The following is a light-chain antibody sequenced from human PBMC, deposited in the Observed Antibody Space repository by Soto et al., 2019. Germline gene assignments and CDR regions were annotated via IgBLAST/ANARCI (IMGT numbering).Light chain of an antibody. J-gene: IGLJ1*01. Sequence: QSVLTQPASMSGSPGQSITISCTGTSSDVGSYNLVSWYQQFPDKAPKLIIYDGSERPSGVSDRFSGSKSGNTASLTISGLRAEDEDEYHCSSYAHSSSFAYVFGTGTKVTVL. CDR3: SSYAHSSSFAYV. V-gene: IGLV2-23*03. CDR2: DGS. CDR1: SSDVGSYNL.